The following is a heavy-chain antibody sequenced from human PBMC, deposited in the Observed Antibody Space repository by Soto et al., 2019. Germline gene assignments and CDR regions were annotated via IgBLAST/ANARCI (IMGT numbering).Heavy chain of an antibody. CDR1: GFSFSSYG. Sequence: GXSLRLSCAASGFSFSSYGIHWVIQAPGKGLEWVAVIWYDGSNKYYADSVKGRFTVSRDNSKNTLFLQMNSLRAEDTALYYCARDFQQGYFDFWGRGTLVTVSS. CDR3: ARDFQQGYFDF. CDR2: IWYDGSNK. J-gene: IGHJ2*01. V-gene: IGHV3-33*01.